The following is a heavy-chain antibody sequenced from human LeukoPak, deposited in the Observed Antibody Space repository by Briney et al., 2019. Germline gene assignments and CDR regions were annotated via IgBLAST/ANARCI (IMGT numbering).Heavy chain of an antibody. J-gene: IGHJ4*02. CDR1: GFTFSSYG. CDR2: IRYDGSNK. CDR3: AKDRGATVTTFDFDY. V-gene: IGHV3-30*02. D-gene: IGHD4-17*01. Sequence: GGSLRLSCAASGFTFSSYGMHWVRQAPGKGLEWVAFIRYDGSNKYYADSVKGRFTISRDNSKNTLYLQMNSLRAEDTAVYYCAKDRGATVTTFDFDYWGQGTLVTVSS.